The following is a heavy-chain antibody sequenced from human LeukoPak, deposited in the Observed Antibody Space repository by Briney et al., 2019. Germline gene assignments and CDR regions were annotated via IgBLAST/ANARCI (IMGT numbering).Heavy chain of an antibody. V-gene: IGHV3-7*03. J-gene: IGHJ6*04. CDR2: IIKKDGSET. CDR3: ARDRDYRDWYYGMDV. Sequence: PGGSLRLSCTASGFTFGNYAMSWVRQAPGKGLEWVANIIKKDGSETHYVDAVKGRFIIFRDNANNSLYLQMSSLRAEDAAVYYCARDRDYRDWYYGMDVWGKGTTVTVSS. D-gene: IGHD2-21*01. CDR1: GFTFGNYA.